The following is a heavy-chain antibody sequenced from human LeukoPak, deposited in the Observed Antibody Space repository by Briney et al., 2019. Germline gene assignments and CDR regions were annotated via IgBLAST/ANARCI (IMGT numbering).Heavy chain of an antibody. D-gene: IGHD3-3*01. CDR3: AKAHDFWSGYFAY. CDR2: ISGSGGGT. Sequence: GGSLRLSCAASGFSFSACGMSWVRQAPGKGLERVSDISGSGGGTYYADSVKGRFTVSRDNSQKTLYLQMNSLRAEDTAIYYCAKAHDFWSGYFAYWGQGTLVTVSS. CDR1: GFSFSACG. J-gene: IGHJ4*02. V-gene: IGHV3-23*01.